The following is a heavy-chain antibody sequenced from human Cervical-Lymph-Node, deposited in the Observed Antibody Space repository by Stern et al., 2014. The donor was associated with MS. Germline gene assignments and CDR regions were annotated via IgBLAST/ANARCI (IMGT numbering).Heavy chain of an antibody. CDR1: GGTFSKFP. V-gene: IGHV1-69*01. D-gene: IGHD6-13*01. J-gene: IGHJ5*02. Sequence: QVQLVESGAEVTKPGSSVKVSCKASGGTFSKFPSSWVRQAPGQGLEWMGWIFPVCGTPSYAQELRGRVTTAADFTTSTVYMELSSLRSDDTAVYYCALSSETSDRWYSLGYDLWGQGTLVTVSS. CDR2: IFPVCGTP. CDR3: ALSSETSDRWYSLGYDL.